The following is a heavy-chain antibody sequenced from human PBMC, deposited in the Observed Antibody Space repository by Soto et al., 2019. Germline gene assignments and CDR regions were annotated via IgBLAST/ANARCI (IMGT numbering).Heavy chain of an antibody. CDR1: GFAFSAYA. CDR3: AKGRTFFDF. J-gene: IGHJ4*02. Sequence: GSLRLSCAASGFAFSAYAMTWVRQAPGKGLEWVSDISDGDGGTHYADSVKGRFTISRDNAKNTLYLQMDRLRAEDAAVYYCAKGRTFFDFWGQGTLVTVSS. CDR2: ISDGDGGT. V-gene: IGHV3-23*01.